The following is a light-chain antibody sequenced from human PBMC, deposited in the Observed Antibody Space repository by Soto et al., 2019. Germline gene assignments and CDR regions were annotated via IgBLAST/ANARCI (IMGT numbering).Light chain of an antibody. Sequence: EIVLTQSPGTLSLSPGDRATLSCRASQSVSSSYLAWYQQKPGQAPSLLIYGASNRATGIPDRFSGGGSGIDFTLTISRLEPEDFAVYYCQQYGKSAMFTFGQGTKLEIK. CDR3: QQYGKSAMFT. CDR2: GAS. J-gene: IGKJ2*01. V-gene: IGKV3-20*01. CDR1: QSVSSSY.